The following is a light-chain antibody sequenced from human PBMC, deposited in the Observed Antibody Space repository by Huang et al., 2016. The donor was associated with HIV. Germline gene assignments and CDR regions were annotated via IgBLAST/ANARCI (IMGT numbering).Light chain of an antibody. J-gene: IGKJ5*01. CDR2: GAS. V-gene: IGKV1-13*02. Sequence: QLTQAPPSLSASVGDTTIISCRASQDIGTSLAWYQQKTGKAPKLLISGASTFQTGVPSRFSGDSAGTFFTLVITGLQPEDFATYYCQQLHTYPITFGQGTRLDMK. CDR3: QQLHTYPIT. CDR1: QDIGTS.